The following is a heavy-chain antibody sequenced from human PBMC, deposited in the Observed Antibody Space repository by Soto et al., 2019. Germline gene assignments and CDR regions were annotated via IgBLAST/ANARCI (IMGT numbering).Heavy chain of an antibody. CDR3: AKERITMIVVVITRGLGDAFDI. D-gene: IGHD3-22*01. Sequence: SETLSLTCTVSGGSISSYYWSWIRQPPGKGLEWIGYIYYSGSTNYNPSLKSRVTISVDTSKNQFSLKLSSVTAADTAVYYCAKERITMIVVVITRGLGDAFDIWGQGTMVTVSS. CDR2: IYYSGST. J-gene: IGHJ3*02. V-gene: IGHV4-59*12. CDR1: GGSISSYY.